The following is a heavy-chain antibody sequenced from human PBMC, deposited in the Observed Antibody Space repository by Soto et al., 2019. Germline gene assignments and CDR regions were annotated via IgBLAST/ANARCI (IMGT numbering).Heavy chain of an antibody. D-gene: IGHD3-10*01. V-gene: IGHV4-30-4*01. Sequence: QVQLQESGPGLVKPSQTLSLTCTVSGGSITSGDYYWSWIRQPPGKGLEWIGNIYYSGSTSYNPSLQSRFTISLDTSENQFSLRLSSLTAADTAVYYCARDRYYGSGTYYNFYYGMDVWGQGTTVTVSS. CDR1: GGSITSGDYY. J-gene: IGHJ6*02. CDR2: IYYSGST. CDR3: ARDRYYGSGTYYNFYYGMDV.